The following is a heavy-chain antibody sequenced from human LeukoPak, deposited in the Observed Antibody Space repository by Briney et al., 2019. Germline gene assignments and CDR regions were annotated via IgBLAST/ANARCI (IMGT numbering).Heavy chain of an antibody. J-gene: IGHJ4*02. V-gene: IGHV3-15*01. CDR1: GFTFSNAW. D-gene: IGHD1-26*01. Sequence: GRSLTLSCAASGFTFSNAWMSWVRQAPGKGLEWIGCIKSKAHGGTTDYAAPVKDRFTSSRDDSKNTLYLQMNSLKTEDTAVYYCTTSTLFSGSYPDDYWGQGTLVTVSS. CDR2: IKSKAHGGTT. CDR3: TTSTLFSGSYPDDY.